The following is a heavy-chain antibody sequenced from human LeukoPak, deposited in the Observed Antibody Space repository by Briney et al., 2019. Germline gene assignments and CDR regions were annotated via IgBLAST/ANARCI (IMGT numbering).Heavy chain of an antibody. CDR2: IKQDGSEK. J-gene: IGHJ5*02. CDR3: ASEGGATSGWFDP. Sequence: GGSLRLSCAASGFTFSSYWMSWVRQAPGKGLEWVANIKQDGSEKYYVDSVKGRFTISRDNAKNSLYLQMNSLRAEDTAVYYCASEGGATSGWFDPWGQGNLVTVSS. V-gene: IGHV3-7*01. D-gene: IGHD1-26*01. CDR1: GFTFSSYW.